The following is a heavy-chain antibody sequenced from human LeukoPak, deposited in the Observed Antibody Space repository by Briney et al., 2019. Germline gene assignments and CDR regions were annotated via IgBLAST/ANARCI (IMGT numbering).Heavy chain of an antibody. Sequence: MASETLSLTCAVYGGSFSGYYWSWIRQPPGKGLEWIGEINHSGSTNYNPSLKSRVTISVDTSKNQFSLKLSSVTAADTAVYYCARGRVSSGWYRDYWGQGTLVTVSS. CDR2: INHSGST. CDR1: GGSFSGYY. CDR3: ARGRVSSGWYRDY. D-gene: IGHD6-19*01. V-gene: IGHV4-34*01. J-gene: IGHJ4*02.